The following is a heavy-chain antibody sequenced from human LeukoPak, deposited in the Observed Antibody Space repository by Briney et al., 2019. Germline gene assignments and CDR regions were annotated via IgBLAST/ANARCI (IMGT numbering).Heavy chain of an antibody. Sequence: PSETLFLTCTVSGGSISSGGYYWSWIRQPPGKGLEWIGYIYHSGSTYYNPSLKSRVTISVDRSKNQFSLKLSSVTAADTAVYYCARWRVDTAPSAFDIWGQGTMVTVSS. D-gene: IGHD5-18*01. CDR3: ARWRVDTAPSAFDI. V-gene: IGHV4-30-2*01. J-gene: IGHJ3*02. CDR1: GGSISSGGYY. CDR2: IYHSGST.